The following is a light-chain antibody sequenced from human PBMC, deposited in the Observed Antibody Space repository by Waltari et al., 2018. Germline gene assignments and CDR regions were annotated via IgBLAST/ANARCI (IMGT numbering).Light chain of an antibody. CDR3: MQGSHWPRT. CDR2: KVS. V-gene: IGKV2-30*02. Sequence: DVVMAQSPLSQPVIPGQPASTSCRSIQSPLHCDGNTYLNWFQPRPGKSPRRLIYKVSRRDSGVPDRFSGSGSGTDFTLKISRVEAEDVGVYYCMQGSHWPRTFGQRTKLDI. CDR1: QSPLHCDGNTY. J-gene: IGKJ2*01.